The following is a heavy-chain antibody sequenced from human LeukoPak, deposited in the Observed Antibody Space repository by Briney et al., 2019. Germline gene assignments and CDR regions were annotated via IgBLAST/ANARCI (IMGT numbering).Heavy chain of an antibody. Sequence: GVSLRLSCAASGFSFSVKWMSWVRQAPGKGPEWVASIKKDESEKYYVDSVSGRFTISRDNAKNSLYLQMNSLRVEDTAVYYCAKEGYWGRGTLVTVSS. J-gene: IGHJ4*02. CDR3: AKEGY. CDR2: IKKDESEK. V-gene: IGHV3-7*01. CDR1: GFSFSVKW.